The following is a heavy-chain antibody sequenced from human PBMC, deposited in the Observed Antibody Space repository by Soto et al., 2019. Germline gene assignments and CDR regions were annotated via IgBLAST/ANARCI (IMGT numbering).Heavy chain of an antibody. J-gene: IGHJ5*02. D-gene: IGHD5-12*01. CDR2: ISSSSSYI. V-gene: IGHV3-21*01. Sequence: GGSLRLSCAASGFTFSSYSMNWVRQAPGKGLEWVSSISSSSSYIYYADSVKGRFTISRDNAKNSLYLQMNSLRAEDTAVYYCARDPTIVATIDPDWFDPWGQGTLVTVSS. CDR3: ARDPTIVATIDPDWFDP. CDR1: GFTFSSYS.